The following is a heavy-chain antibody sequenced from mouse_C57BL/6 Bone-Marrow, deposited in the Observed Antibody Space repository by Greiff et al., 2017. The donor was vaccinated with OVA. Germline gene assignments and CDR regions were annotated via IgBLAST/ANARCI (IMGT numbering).Heavy chain of an antibody. Sequence: VMLVESGGGLVQPGGSLQLSCAASGFTFSDYGMAWVRQAPRKGPEWVAFISNLAYSIYYADTVTGRFTISRENAKNTLYLEMSSLRSEDTAMYYCARHPYYYGSSSYAMDYWGQGTSVTVSS. J-gene: IGHJ4*01. CDR3: ARHPYYYGSSSYAMDY. CDR2: ISNLAYSI. V-gene: IGHV5-15*01. CDR1: GFTFSDYG. D-gene: IGHD1-1*01.